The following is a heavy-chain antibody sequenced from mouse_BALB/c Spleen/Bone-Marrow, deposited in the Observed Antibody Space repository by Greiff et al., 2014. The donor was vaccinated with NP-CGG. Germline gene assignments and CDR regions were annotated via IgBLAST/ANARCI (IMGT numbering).Heavy chain of an antibody. CDR1: GFTFSDFY. Sequence: VQLKESGGGLVQPGGSLRLSCATSGFTFSDFYMEWVRQPPGKRLEWIAASRNRRNDYTTEYSASVKGRFIVSRDTSQSILYLQMNALRAEDTAIYYCARDAGRGNFDYWGQGTTLTVSS. CDR2: SRNRRNDYTT. J-gene: IGHJ2*01. V-gene: IGHV7-1*02. D-gene: IGHD4-1*01. CDR3: ARDAGRGNFDY.